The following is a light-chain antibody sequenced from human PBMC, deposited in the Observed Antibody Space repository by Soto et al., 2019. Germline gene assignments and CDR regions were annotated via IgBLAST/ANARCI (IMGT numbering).Light chain of an antibody. CDR3: QQYGSSPPT. Sequence: EIVLTQSPGTLSSSPGERATLSCRASQSVSSSYLAWYQQKPGQPPRLLIYGASSRATGIPDRFSGSGSGTDFTLTISRLEPEDFAVYYCQQYGSSPPTFGQGTKLEIK. CDR1: QSVSSSY. J-gene: IGKJ2*01. CDR2: GAS. V-gene: IGKV3-20*01.